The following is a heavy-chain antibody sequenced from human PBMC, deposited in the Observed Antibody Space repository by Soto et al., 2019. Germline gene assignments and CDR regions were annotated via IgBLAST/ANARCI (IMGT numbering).Heavy chain of an antibody. CDR3: AKDLIVGATPDY. Sequence: EVQLLEAGGDLVQPGGSLRLSCAASGFTFSSYAMSWVRQAPGKGLEWVSAISGSGGSTYYADSVKGRFTISRDNSKNTLYLQMNSLRAEDTAVYYCAKDLIVGATPDYWGQGTLVTVSS. D-gene: IGHD1-26*01. J-gene: IGHJ4*02. V-gene: IGHV3-23*01. CDR1: GFTFSSYA. CDR2: ISGSGGST.